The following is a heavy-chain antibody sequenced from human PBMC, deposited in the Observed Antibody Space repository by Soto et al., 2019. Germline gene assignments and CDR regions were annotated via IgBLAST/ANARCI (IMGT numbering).Heavy chain of an antibody. CDR2: LNHSGST. CDR1: GGSFSGYY. V-gene: IGHV4-34*01. Sequence: QVQLQQWGAGLLKPSETLSLTCAVYGGSFSGYYWSWIRQPPGKGLEWIGELNHSGSTNYNPSLKSRVTISVDTSKNQFSLKLSSVTAADTAVYYCARGGSSSWFDAFDIWGQGTMVTVSS. J-gene: IGHJ3*02. CDR3: ARGGSSSWFDAFDI. D-gene: IGHD6-13*01.